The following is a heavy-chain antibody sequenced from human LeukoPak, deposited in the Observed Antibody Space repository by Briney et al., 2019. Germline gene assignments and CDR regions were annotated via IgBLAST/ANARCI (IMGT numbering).Heavy chain of an antibody. Sequence: SVKVSCKASGGTFSSYAISWVRQAPGQGLEWMGGIIPIFGTANYAQKFQGRVTITTDESTSTAYMELSSLRSEDTAVYYCARGPYNWDYVGGDIWGQGTMVTVSS. V-gene: IGHV1-69*05. CDR1: GGTFSSYA. J-gene: IGHJ3*02. CDR2: IIPIFGTA. CDR3: ARGPYNWDYVGGDI. D-gene: IGHD1-7*01.